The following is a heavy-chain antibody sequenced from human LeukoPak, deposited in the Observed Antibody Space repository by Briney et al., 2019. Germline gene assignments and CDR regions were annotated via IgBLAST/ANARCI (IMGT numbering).Heavy chain of an antibody. CDR1: GFTFSSYA. J-gene: IGHJ4*02. D-gene: IGHD3-9*01. CDR3: AVSVRFERVWHYFNN. CDR2: ISESGAIT. V-gene: IGHV3-23*01. Sequence: GGSLRLSCAASGFTFSSYAMNWVRQAPGKGLKWVSGISESGAITHYADSVKGRFTISRDNSKTTVSLQMNSLRAEDTAVYYCAVSVRFERVWHYFNNWGQGTQVTVSS.